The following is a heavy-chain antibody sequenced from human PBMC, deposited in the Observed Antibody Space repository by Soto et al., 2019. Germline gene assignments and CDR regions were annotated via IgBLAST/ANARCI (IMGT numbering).Heavy chain of an antibody. V-gene: IGHV3-23*01. D-gene: IGHD3-10*01. Sequence: GSLRLSCAASGFTFSSYAMSWVRQAPGKGLEWVSAISGSGGSTYYADSVKGRFTISRDNSKNTLYLQMNSLRAEDTAVYYCAKARAPHLYYGSGSYIRAFDYWGQGTLVTVSS. CDR2: ISGSGGST. J-gene: IGHJ4*02. CDR1: GFTFSSYA. CDR3: AKARAPHLYYGSGSYIRAFDY.